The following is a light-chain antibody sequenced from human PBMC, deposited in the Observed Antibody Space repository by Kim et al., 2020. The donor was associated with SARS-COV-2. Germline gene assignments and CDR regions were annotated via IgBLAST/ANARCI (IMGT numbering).Light chain of an antibody. CDR3: AAWDDSLSGNVV. J-gene: IGLJ2*01. CDR2: RNN. CDR1: GSSIGSNY. Sequence: RVTIFCSGSGSSIGSNYVYWYQQLPGTAPKRLIYRNNQRPSGVPGRFSGSKSGTSASLAISGLRSEDEADYYCAAWDDSLSGNVVFGGGTQLTVL. V-gene: IGLV1-47*01.